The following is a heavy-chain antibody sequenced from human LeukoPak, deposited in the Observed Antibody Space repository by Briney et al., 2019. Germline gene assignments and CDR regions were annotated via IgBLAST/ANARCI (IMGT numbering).Heavy chain of an antibody. V-gene: IGHV1-2*04. Sequence: ASVKVSCKASGYTFTGYYMHWVRQAPGQGLEWMGWINPNSGGTNYAQKFQGWVAMTRDTSISTAHMGLSRLRSDDTAVYYCARDATGTRPITFDMDVWGQGTTVTVSS. CDR1: GYTFTGYY. J-gene: IGHJ6*02. CDR2: INPNSGGT. D-gene: IGHD1/OR15-1a*01. CDR3: ARDATGTRPITFDMDV.